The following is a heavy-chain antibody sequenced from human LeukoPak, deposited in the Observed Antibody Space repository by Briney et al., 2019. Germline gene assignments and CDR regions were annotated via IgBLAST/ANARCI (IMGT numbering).Heavy chain of an antibody. J-gene: IGHJ6*02. CDR1: GYTFTNYY. D-gene: IGHD3-10*01. CDR2: INPSGGTT. CDR3: ARGGYSESFYNPRSYGMDV. V-gene: IGHV1-46*01. Sequence: GASVKVSCTASGYTFTNYYLHWVRQAPGQGLAWMGIINPSGGTTRYVEKFQGRVTMTRDTSASTVYMELSSLRSEDTAVYYCARGGYSESFYNPRSYGMDVWGQGTTVIVSS.